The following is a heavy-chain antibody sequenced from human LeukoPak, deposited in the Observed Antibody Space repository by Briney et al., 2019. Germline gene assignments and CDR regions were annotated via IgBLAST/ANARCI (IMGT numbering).Heavy chain of an antibody. D-gene: IGHD2-8*01. J-gene: IGHJ4*02. CDR1: GFTFSSYE. CDR3: ARLKDDVTKLDY. Sequence: LPGGSLRLSCAASGFTFSSYEMNWVRQAPGKGLEWVSYISSSGSTIYYADSVKGRFTISRDDAQNSLFLQMTRLRVDDTAVYYCARLKDDVTKLDYWGQGTLVSVSS. V-gene: IGHV3-48*03. CDR2: ISSSGSTI.